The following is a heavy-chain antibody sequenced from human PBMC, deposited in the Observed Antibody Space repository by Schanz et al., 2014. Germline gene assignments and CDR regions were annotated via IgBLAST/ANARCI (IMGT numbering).Heavy chain of an antibody. CDR3: AKIGYGGLLNYYIDH. D-gene: IGHD3-16*01. CDR1: GFSFSRYG. Sequence: QIQLVESGGGVVQPGTSLRLSCTISGFSFSRYGMHWVRQAPGKGLEWVAVISSYETVTYYVDSVKGRFTISRDNSKNTLYLQMSSLKTEDTAVYYCAKIGYGGLLNYYIDHWGQGTLVTVSS. J-gene: IGHJ4*02. CDR2: ISSYETVT. V-gene: IGHV3-30*18.